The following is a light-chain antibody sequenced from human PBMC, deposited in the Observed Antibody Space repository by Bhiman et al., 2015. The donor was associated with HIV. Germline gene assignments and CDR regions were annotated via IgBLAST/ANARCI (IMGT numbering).Light chain of an antibody. J-gene: IGLJ1*01. CDR1: SSDIGSYDR. CDR3: CSHTTRRTFV. CDR2: EVI. V-gene: IGLV2-18*02. Sequence: QSALTQPPSVSGSPGQSITISCTGTSSDIGSYDRVSWYQQAPGTAPKLLIYEVINRPSGVPDRFFASKSSNTASLTISGLQAEDEADYYCCSHTTRRTFVFGTGTKVTVL.